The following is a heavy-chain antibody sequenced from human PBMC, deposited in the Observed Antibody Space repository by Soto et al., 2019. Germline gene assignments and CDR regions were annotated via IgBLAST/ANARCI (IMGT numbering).Heavy chain of an antibody. V-gene: IGHV4-30-4*01. CDR2: IYYSGNT. D-gene: IGHD6-13*01. CDR3: ARVVTAASVAACIDS. CDR1: GGSISSGDYF. J-gene: IGHJ4*02. Sequence: QVQLQESGPGLVKPSQTLSLTCTVSGGSISSGDYFWSWIRKPPGKGLEWIGYIYYSGNTYYNPSLKSLLTISLDTAKNQFSLKLSSVTAADTAVYFCARVVTAASVAACIDSWGQGTLVTVSS.